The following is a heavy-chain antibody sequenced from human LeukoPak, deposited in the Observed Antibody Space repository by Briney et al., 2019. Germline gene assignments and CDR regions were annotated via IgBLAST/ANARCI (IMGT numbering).Heavy chain of an antibody. CDR3: ARADSGGDSSGYKWFDP. D-gene: IGHD3-22*01. V-gene: IGHV1-46*01. CDR2: INPSGGST. CDR1: GYTFSSYY. J-gene: IGHJ5*02. Sequence: ASVKVSCKAPGYTFSSYYMHWVRQATGQGLEWMGIINPSGGSTSYAQKFQGRITMTRDTSTSTVYMELSSLRSEDTAVYYCARADSGGDSSGYKWFDPWGQGTLVTVSS.